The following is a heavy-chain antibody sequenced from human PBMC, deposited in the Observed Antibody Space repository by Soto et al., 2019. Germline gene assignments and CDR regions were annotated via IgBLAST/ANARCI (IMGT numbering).Heavy chain of an antibody. CDR3: ARPATVAPPDAFQV. Sequence: QVHLQESGPRLVEPSETLSLTCTVSGDSIRNSGHYWGWVRQPPGKALEWIGSVYYSGTSYRKPSLKSRLTMSMATSQNQFSLKLTAVTAADTAIYSCARPATVAPPDAFQVWSQGTLVTVSS. J-gene: IGHJ3*01. CDR1: GDSIRNSGHY. CDR2: VYYSGTS. D-gene: IGHD6-19*01. V-gene: IGHV4-39*01.